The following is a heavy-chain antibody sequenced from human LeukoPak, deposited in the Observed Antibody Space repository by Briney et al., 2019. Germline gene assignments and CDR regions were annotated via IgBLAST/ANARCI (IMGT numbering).Heavy chain of an antibody. J-gene: IGHJ4*02. CDR1: GFTFSSYW. V-gene: IGHV3-74*01. CDR2: INGDGRNI. Sequence: GGSLRLSCVASGFTFSSYWMHWVRQDPRKGLVWVSRINGDGRNINYADSVRGRFTISRDNAKNSLYLQMNSLRAEDTAVYYCARDHSTSCPDYWGQGTLVTVSS. CDR3: ARDHSTSCPDY. D-gene: IGHD2-2*01.